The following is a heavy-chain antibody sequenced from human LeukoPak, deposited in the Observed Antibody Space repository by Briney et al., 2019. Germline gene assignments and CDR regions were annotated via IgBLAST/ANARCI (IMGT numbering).Heavy chain of an antibody. J-gene: IGHJ4*02. Sequence: GASVKLSCKASGYTFTSYYMHWVRQAPGQGLEWMGIINPSGGSTSYAQKFQGRVTMTRDTSTSTVYMELSSLRSEDTAVYYCARDFRRGAAAGTLPAADYFDWGQGTLVTVSS. CDR2: INPSGGST. CDR3: ARDFRRGAAAGTLPAADYFD. CDR1: GYTFTSYY. D-gene: IGHD6-13*01. V-gene: IGHV1-46*01.